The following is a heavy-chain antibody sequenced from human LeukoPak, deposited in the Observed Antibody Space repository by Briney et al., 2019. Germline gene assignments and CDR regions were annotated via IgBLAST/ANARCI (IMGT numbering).Heavy chain of an antibody. J-gene: IGHJ4*02. V-gene: IGHV1-69*04. CDR2: IIPIFGIA. CDR3: ARVYGSGGNDY. Sequence: ASVKVSCKASGGTFSSYAISWVRQAPGQGLEWMGRIIPIFGIANYAQKFQGRVTITADKSTSTAYMELSSLRSEDTAVYYCARVYGSGGNDYWSQGTLVTVSS. CDR1: GGTFSSYA. D-gene: IGHD3-10*01.